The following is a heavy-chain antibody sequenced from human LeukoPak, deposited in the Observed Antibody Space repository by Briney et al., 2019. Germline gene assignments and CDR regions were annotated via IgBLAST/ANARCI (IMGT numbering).Heavy chain of an antibody. CDR2: ISGASSDNYI. J-gene: IGHJ5*02. V-gene: IGHV3-21*01. D-gene: IGHD3-16*01. CDR1: GFSFGVYS. CDR3: TREGGVGP. Sequence: PGGSLRLSCVASGFSFGVYSMNWLRQSPGKGLEWVATISGASSDNYIDYADSVKGRFTISRDNAKNSVFLEMNGLRDDDTAVYYCTREGGVGPWGQGTLVSVSS.